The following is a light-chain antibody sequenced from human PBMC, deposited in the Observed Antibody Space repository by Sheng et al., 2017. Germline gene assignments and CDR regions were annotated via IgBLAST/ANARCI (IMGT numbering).Light chain of an antibody. CDR3: LHHYNYPLS. V-gene: IGKV1-17*03. CDR2: SAS. CDR1: QGIGNY. Sequence: DIQLTQSPSAVSASVGDRVTITCRANQGIGNYLAWFQQKPGKVPKRLIYSASSLQSGVPSRFSGSGYGTEFTLTISSLQPEDFATYYCLHHYNYPLSFGGGSKVEI. J-gene: IGKJ4*01.